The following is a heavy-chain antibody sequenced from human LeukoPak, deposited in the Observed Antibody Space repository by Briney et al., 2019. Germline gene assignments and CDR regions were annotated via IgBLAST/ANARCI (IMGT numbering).Heavy chain of an antibody. CDR3: ARDNSVDDTAWWFAP. V-gene: IGHV1-46*01. D-gene: IGHD3-22*01. CDR2: INPTRDRT. CDR1: GYTFTSYY. Sequence: ASVKVSCKASGYTFTSYYMHWVRQAPGQGLEWMGLINPTRDRTGYAQKFQGRVTMTRDMSTNTDYLELSSLRSEDTASYSCARDNSVDDTAWWFAPWGQGTLVTVSS. J-gene: IGHJ5*02.